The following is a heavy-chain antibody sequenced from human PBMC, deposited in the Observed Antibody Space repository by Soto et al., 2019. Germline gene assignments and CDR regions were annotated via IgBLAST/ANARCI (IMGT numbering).Heavy chain of an antibody. D-gene: IGHD3-3*01. V-gene: IGHV1-18*01. CDR3: ARGQHEFWSGYYPDYYYYGMDV. CDR2: ISAYNGNT. Sequence: EASVKVSCKASGYTFTSYGISWVRQAPGQGXEWMGWISAYNGNTNYAQKLQGRVTMTTDTSTSTAYMELRSLRSDDTAVYYCARGQHEFWSGYYPDYYYYGMDVWGQGTTVTVSS. CDR1: GYTFTSYG. J-gene: IGHJ6*02.